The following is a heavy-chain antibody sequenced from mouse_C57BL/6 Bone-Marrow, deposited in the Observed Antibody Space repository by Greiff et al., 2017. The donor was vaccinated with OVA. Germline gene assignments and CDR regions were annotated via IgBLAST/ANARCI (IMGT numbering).Heavy chain of an antibody. Sequence: VQLQQPGAELVKPGASVKMSCKASGYTFTSYWITWVKQRPGQGLEWIGDIYPGSGSTNYNEKFKSKATLTVDTSSSTAYMQLSSLTSEDSAVYYCARGGRYPAWFAYWGQGTLVTVSA. CDR3: ARGGRYPAWFAY. D-gene: IGHD2-14*01. CDR1: GYTFTSYW. J-gene: IGHJ3*01. CDR2: IYPGSGST. V-gene: IGHV1-55*01.